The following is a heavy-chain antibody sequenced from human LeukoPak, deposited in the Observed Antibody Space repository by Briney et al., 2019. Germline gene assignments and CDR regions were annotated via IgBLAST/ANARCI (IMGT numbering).Heavy chain of an antibody. CDR3: AKDILAAAGTLSDYFDY. Sequence: GGSLRLSCAASGFTFDDYTMHWVRQAPGKGLEWVSLISWDGGSTYYADSVKGRFTISRDNSKTSLYLQMNSLRTEDTALYYCAKDILAAAGTLSDYFDYWGQGTLVTVSS. V-gene: IGHV3-43*01. CDR1: GFTFDDYT. D-gene: IGHD6-13*01. CDR2: ISWDGGST. J-gene: IGHJ4*02.